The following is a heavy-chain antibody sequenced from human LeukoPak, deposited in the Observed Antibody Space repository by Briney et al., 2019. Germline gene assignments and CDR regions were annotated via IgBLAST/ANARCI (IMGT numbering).Heavy chain of an antibody. CDR3: ARGEISGTALFDY. D-gene: IGHD1-20*01. Sequence: SQTLSLTCDISGDSVSSNTASWNWIRQSPSRGLEWLGRTHYRSRWYHDYAISVKGRISITADTSTNQLSLHLTSVTPEDSAVYYCARGEISGTALFDYWGQGTLVTVSS. CDR2: THYRSRWYH. V-gene: IGHV6-1*01. J-gene: IGHJ4*02. CDR1: GDSVSSNTAS.